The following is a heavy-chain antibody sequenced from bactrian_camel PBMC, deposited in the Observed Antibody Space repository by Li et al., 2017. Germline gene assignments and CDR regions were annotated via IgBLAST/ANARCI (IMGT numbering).Heavy chain of an antibody. Sequence: HVQLVESGGDSVQAGRSLTLSCRASGLKFANSELAWYRQVPGKQRDGVASICTRIGHSYYADSVQGRFTISRDSAKNRIYLQMNSLKIEDTAVYYCALGSSRQATMTARGKGTQVTVS. J-gene: IGHJ4*01. V-gene: IGHV3S61*01. CDR1: GLKFANSE. D-gene: IGHD3*01. CDR2: ICTRIGHS.